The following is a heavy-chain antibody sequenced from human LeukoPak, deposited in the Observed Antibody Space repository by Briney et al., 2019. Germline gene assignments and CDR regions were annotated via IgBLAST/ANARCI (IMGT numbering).Heavy chain of an antibody. V-gene: IGHV3-21*01. CDR1: GFTFSSYS. CDR2: ISISSSSI. CDR3: VTAAAGRIDY. J-gene: IGHJ4*02. D-gene: IGHD6-13*01. Sequence: PGGSLRLSCAASGFTFSSYSLNWVRQAPGKGLEWVSSISISSSSIYYVDSVKGRFTISRDNAKNSLYLQMNSLRAEDTAVYYCVTAAAGRIDYWGQGTLVTVSS.